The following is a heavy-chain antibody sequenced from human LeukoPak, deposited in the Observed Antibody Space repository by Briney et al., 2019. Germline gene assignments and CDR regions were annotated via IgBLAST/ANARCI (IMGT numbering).Heavy chain of an antibody. Sequence: PGGSVTLFCAPSGFTFSIYWTRCARRAPGGGGECVANIKKEGREKYHMHSVKGRYTISRDNQKHSLSLQITSLRAEDTAGYYCARDWAGLAVAGSYDYWGEETRVTVPS. J-gene: IGHJ4*02. D-gene: IGHD6-19*01. CDR3: ARDWAGLAVAGSYDY. CDR2: IKKEGREK. V-gene: IGHV3-7*01. CDR1: GFTFSIYW.